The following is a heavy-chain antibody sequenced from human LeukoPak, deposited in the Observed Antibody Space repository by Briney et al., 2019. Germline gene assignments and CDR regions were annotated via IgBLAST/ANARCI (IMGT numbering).Heavy chain of an antibody. CDR3: ARVGGGYSSSSGRDY. CDR2: IDPSNGRT. Sequence: GTSVKVSCKASGYTLTNYYMHWVRQAPGQGLEWMGIIDPSNGRTSYAQKFQGGVTVTSDTSTNTVFMDLSSLRSDDTAVYYCARVGGGYSSSSGRDYWGKGTLVTVSS. CDR1: GYTLTNYY. V-gene: IGHV1-46*03. D-gene: IGHD6-6*01. J-gene: IGHJ4*02.